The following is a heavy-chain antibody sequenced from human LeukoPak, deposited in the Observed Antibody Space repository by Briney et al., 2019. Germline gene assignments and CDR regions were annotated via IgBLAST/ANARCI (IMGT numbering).Heavy chain of an antibody. CDR2: ISAYNGNT. D-gene: IGHD2-2*01. CDR1: GYTFTGYY. V-gene: IGHV1-18*04. Sequence: ASVKVSCKASGYTFTGYYMHWVRQAPGQGLEWMGWISAYNGNTNYAQKLQGRVTMTTDTSTSTAYMELRSLRSDDTAVYYCARGGWYQLLSHIDYWGQGTLVTVSS. CDR3: ARGGWYQLLSHIDY. J-gene: IGHJ4*02.